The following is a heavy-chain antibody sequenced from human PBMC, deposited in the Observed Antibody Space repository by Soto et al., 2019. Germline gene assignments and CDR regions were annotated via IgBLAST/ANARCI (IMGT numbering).Heavy chain of an antibody. Sequence: QVQLVQSGAEVKKPGASVKVSCKASGYTFTSYDINWVRQATGQGLEWMGWMNPNSGNTGYAQKFQGRVTMTRNNSISTAYMELSSLRSEDTAVYYCARFSENAGVYLQEADAFDIWGQGTMVTVSS. D-gene: IGHD6-13*01. CDR1: GYTFTSYD. J-gene: IGHJ3*02. V-gene: IGHV1-8*01. CDR3: ARFSENAGVYLQEADAFDI. CDR2: MNPNSGNT.